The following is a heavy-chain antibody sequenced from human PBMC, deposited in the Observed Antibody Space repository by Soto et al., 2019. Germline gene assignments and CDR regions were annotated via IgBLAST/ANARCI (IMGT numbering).Heavy chain of an antibody. Sequence: PGGSLRLSCAASGFTFSSYAMNWVRQAPGKGLEWVSDISGTGGSTYYADSVKGRFTISRDNSKNTLYLQMNSLRADDTAVYYCAKVPQVSNYDLCGYSDYWGQVTLFTVSS. CDR3: AKVPQVSNYDLCGYSDY. CDR1: GFTFSSYA. V-gene: IGHV3-23*01. D-gene: IGHD3-22*01. J-gene: IGHJ4*02. CDR2: ISGTGGST.